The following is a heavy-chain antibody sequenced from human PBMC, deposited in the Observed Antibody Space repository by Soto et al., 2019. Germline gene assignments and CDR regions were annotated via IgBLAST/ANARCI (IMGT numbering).Heavy chain of an antibody. J-gene: IGHJ6*02. D-gene: IGHD1-26*01. Sequence: GPEVKKPGASVKVSCEASGYTFTTSGISWVRQAPGQGLEWMGWISTYNGDTNSAQKFQGRGTMTADTSTGTVYMELMSLKFDDTAVYYCARQGSWPYYYCGLDVWGQGTTVTVSS. CDR1: GYTFTTSG. CDR3: ARQGSWPYYYCGLDV. V-gene: IGHV1-18*01. CDR2: ISTYNGDT.